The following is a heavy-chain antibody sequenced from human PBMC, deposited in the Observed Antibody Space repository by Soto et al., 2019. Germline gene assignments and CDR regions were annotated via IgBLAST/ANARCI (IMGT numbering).Heavy chain of an antibody. CDR3: ASNKNWNYYYGMDV. D-gene: IGHD1-1*01. CDR2: IDPSDSYS. V-gene: IGHV5-10-1*01. Sequence: PGVWLKSSCKGGGCSFTSYCIGWVSRMPGRGMEWMGQIDPSDSYSSYSPCSHGRVCISADKCITTAYLQWSSLKASDTPMYYCASNKNWNYYYGMDVRGQRTTVTVSS. J-gene: IGHJ6*02. CDR1: GCSFTSYC.